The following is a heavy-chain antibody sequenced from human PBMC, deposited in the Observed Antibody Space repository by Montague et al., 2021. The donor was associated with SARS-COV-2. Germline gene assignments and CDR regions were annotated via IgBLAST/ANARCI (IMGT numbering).Heavy chain of an antibody. V-gene: IGHV5-51*01. J-gene: IGHJ5*02. CDR1: GYNFTRYW. CDR3: ARQPSNWYDP. Sequence: QSGAEVKLPGESLQISCKTSGYNFTRYWIGWVRQMPGKGLEWMGIINPGDSDTKYSPSFQGQVTISADKSIGTAYLQWSSLKTSDTAMYYCARQPSNWYDPWGQGTLVTVSS. CDR2: INPGDSDT.